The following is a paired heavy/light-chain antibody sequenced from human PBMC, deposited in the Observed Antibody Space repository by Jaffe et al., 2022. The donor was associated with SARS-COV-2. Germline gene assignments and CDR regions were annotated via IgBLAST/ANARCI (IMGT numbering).Light chain of an antibody. CDR3: AAWDDSLNAVV. CDR2: SNN. CDR1: SSNIGSNT. V-gene: IGLV1-44*01. J-gene: IGLJ2*01. Sequence: QSVLTQPPSASGTPGQRVTISCSGSSSNIGSNTVNWYQQLPGTAPKLLIYSNNQRPSGVPDRFSGSKSGTSASLAISGLQSEDEADYYCAAWDDSLNAVVFGGGTKLTVL.
Heavy chain of an antibody. Sequence: QVQLQESGPGLVKPSQTLSLTCTVSGGSISSGGYYWSWIRQHPGKGLEWIGYIYYSGSTYYNPSLKSRVTISVDTSKNQFSLKLSSVTAADTAVYYCARAGNYYDSSGYPLYNYYYGMDVWGQGTTVTVSS. CDR2: IYYSGST. D-gene: IGHD3-22*01. CDR3: ARAGNYYDSSGYPLYNYYYGMDV. J-gene: IGHJ6*02. CDR1: GGSISSGGYY. V-gene: IGHV4-31*03.